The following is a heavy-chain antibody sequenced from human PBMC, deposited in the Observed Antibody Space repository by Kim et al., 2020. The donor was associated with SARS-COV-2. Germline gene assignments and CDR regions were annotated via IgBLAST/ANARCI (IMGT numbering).Heavy chain of an antibody. D-gene: IGHD1-1*01. J-gene: IGHJ6*02. CDR1: GLTFKNYW. V-gene: IGHV3-7*03. CDR2: IKYDGSAE. Sequence: GGSLRLSCAASGLTFKNYWMTWVRQAPGTGLEWVASIKYDGSAEFYVDSVRGRLTISRDNAKDSVYLQLSSLRAEDTAVYYCAKGTNMDVWGQGTTVTVSS. CDR3: AKGTNMDV.